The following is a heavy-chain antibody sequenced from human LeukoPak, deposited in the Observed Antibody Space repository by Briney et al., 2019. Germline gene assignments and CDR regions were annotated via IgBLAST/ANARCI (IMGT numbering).Heavy chain of an antibody. J-gene: IGHJ4*02. Sequence: GGSLRLSCAASGFTFSSYGMHWVRQAPGKGLEWVAVISYDGSNKYYADSVKGRFTISRDNSKNTLYLQMNSLRAEDTAVYYCARNLWDGSGSYYNYWGQGTLVTVSS. D-gene: IGHD3-10*01. CDR2: ISYDGSNK. CDR1: GFTFSSYG. CDR3: ARNLWDGSGSYYNY. V-gene: IGHV3-30*03.